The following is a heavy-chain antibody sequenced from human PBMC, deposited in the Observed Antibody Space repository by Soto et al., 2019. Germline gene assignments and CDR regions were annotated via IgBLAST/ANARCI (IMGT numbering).Heavy chain of an antibody. V-gene: IGHV1-69*13. CDR3: ARALNLRYFDWLLPYYYYYGMDV. Sequence: SVKVSCKASGGTFSSYAISWVRQAPGQGLEWMGGIIPIFGTANYAQKFQGRVTITADESTSTAYMELSSLRSEDTAVYYCARALNLRYFDWLLPYYYYYGMDVWGQGTTVTVSS. J-gene: IGHJ6*02. CDR2: IIPIFGTA. D-gene: IGHD3-9*01. CDR1: GGTFSSYA.